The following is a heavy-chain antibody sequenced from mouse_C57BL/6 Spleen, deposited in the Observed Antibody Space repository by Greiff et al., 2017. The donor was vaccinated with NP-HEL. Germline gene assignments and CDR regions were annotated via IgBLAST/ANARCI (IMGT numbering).Heavy chain of an antibody. D-gene: IGHD2-1*01. J-gene: IGHJ4*01. CDR3: ARGEVTDKYYYAMDY. Sequence: VLLVESGPELVKPGASVKISCKASGYAFSSSWMNWVKQRPGKGLEWIGRIYPGDGDTNYNGKFKGKATLTADKSSSTAYMQLSSLTSEDAAVYFYARGEVTDKYYYAMDYWGQGTSVTVSS. CDR1: GYAFSSSW. CDR2: IYPGDGDT. V-gene: IGHV1-82*01.